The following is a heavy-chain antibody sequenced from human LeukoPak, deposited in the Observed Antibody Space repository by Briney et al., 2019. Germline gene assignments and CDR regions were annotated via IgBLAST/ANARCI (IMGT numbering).Heavy chain of an antibody. CDR2: ISYDGSNK. CDR3: ARSGVYGDHRGDFDS. D-gene: IGHD4-17*01. J-gene: IGHJ4*02. V-gene: IGHV3-30*03. Sequence: PGGSLRLSCAASGFTFSNYGMHWVRQAPGKGLEWVAVISYDGSNKYYADSVKGRFTISRDDSKNTLYLQLNSLRAEDTAVYYCARSGVYGDHRGDFDSWGQGTLVTVSS. CDR1: GFTFSNYG.